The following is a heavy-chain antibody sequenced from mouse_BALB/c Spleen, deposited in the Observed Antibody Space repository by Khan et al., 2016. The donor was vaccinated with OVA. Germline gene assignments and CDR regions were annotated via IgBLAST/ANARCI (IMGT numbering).Heavy chain of an antibody. D-gene: IGHD1-1*01. Sequence: VQLQESGPELVKPGASVKMSCKASGYTFTDYVLTWVKQRTGQGLEWIGEIYPGSSNTYYNEKLKGRATLTADKSSNTAYMQLSSLTSEDSAVXFCARGGYGTSGAFWGQGTLVTVSA. CDR3: ARGGYGTSGAF. J-gene: IGHJ3*01. CDR1: GYTFTDYV. CDR2: IYPGSSNT. V-gene: IGHV1-81*01.